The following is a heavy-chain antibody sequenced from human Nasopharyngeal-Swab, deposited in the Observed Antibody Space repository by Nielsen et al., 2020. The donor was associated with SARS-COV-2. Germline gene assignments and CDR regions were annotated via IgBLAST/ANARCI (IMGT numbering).Heavy chain of an antibody. V-gene: IGHV1-46*01. CDR3: ERGSSAAAGNGRYYFDY. CDR2: INSGGGST. CDR1: GYTFTSYY. J-gene: IGHJ4*02. Sequence: ASVKVSCKASGYTFTSYYMHWVRQAPGQGLEWMGIINSGGGSTSYAQKFQGRVSMARDTSTSTVYMELSSLRSEDTAVYFCERGSSAAAGNGRYYFDYWGQGTLVTVSS. D-gene: IGHD6-13*01.